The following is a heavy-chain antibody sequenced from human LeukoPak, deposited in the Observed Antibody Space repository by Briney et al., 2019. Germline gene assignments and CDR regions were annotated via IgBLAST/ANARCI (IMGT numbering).Heavy chain of an antibody. V-gene: IGHV3-48*01. Sequence: PGGSLRLSCAASGFTFSSYSMNWVRQAPGKGLEWVSYISSNSSNIYYADSVKGRFTISRDNAKNSVYLQMSSLRAEDTAVYYCARVAYSGSYSGYWGQGTLVTVSS. CDR1: GFTFSSYS. J-gene: IGHJ4*02. CDR2: ISSNSSNI. D-gene: IGHD1-26*01. CDR3: ARVAYSGSYSGY.